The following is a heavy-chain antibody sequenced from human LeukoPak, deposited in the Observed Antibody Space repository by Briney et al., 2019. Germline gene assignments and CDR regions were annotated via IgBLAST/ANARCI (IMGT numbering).Heavy chain of an antibody. D-gene: IGHD5-18*01. CDR2: IYHSGST. CDR1: GGSISSSSYY. CDR3: ASPAMAFIDQGRYNYYYYMDV. V-gene: IGHV4-39*07. J-gene: IGHJ6*03. Sequence: SETLSLTCTVFGGSISSSSYYWGWIRQPPGKGLEWIGSIYHSGSTYYNPSLKSRVTISVDTSKNQFSLKLSSVTAAGTAVYYCASPAMAFIDQGRYNYYYYMDVWGKGTTVTVSS.